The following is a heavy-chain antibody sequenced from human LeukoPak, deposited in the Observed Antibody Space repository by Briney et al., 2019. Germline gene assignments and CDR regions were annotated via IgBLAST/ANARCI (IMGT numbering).Heavy chain of an antibody. CDR2: IKQDGSEK. D-gene: IGHD6-13*01. CDR3: ARDEQPGADAFDI. V-gene: IGHV3-7*01. CDR1: GFTFSSYW. Sequence: PGGSLRLSCAASGFTFSSYWMSWVRQAPGKGLEWVANIKQDGSEKYYVDSVKGRFTISRDNAKNSLYLQMNSLRAEDSAVYYCARDEQPGADAFDIWGQGTMVTVSS. J-gene: IGHJ3*02.